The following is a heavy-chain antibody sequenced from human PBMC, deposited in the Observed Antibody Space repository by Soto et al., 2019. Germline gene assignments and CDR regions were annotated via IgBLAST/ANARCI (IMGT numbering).Heavy chain of an antibody. CDR1: GFSLSTSGVG. V-gene: IGHV2-5*02. CDR2: IYRDDDK. CDR3: AHRFSVAPAFDY. D-gene: IGHD6-6*01. Sequence: QITLKESGPTLVKPTQTLTLTCNFSGFSLSTSGVGVGWIRQPPGKALEWLALIYRDDDKRYSPSLKSRLTITKDSTKNQVVLTMTNMDPVDTATYYGAHRFSVAPAFDYWGQGTLVTVSS. J-gene: IGHJ4*02.